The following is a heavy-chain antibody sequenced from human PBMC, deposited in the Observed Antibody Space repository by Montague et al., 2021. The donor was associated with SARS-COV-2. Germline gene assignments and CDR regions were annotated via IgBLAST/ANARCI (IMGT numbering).Heavy chain of an antibody. CDR1: GVSITSTNW. CDR2: ISYGGIA. J-gene: IGHJ4*02. CDR3: AEKVLTVPADY. Sequence: SETLSLTCAVSGVSITSTNWWSLFRQPPGKGLEWIVEISYGGIATHNPSLKSRATISMDRSSNLFSLMLISATAADTASYYCAEKVLTVPADYWGQGTLVTVS. D-gene: IGHD4-11*01. V-gene: IGHV4-4*02.